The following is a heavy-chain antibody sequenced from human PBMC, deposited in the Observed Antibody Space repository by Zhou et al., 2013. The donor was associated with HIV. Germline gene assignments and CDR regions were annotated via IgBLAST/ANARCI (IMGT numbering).Heavy chain of an antibody. CDR2: FDPEDFET. V-gene: IGHV1-24*01. J-gene: IGHJ4*02. D-gene: IGHD6-19*01. CDR1: GYTLTESS. Sequence: QVQLVQSGAEVKKPGASVKVSCKVSGYTLTESSMHWVRQAPGKGLEWMGGFDPEDFETIYAQKFQGRVTMTEDTSTDTAYMELSSLKSEDTALYYCATVLDPRSGWSPPLDYWGQGTLVTVSS. CDR3: ATVLDPRSGWSPPLDY.